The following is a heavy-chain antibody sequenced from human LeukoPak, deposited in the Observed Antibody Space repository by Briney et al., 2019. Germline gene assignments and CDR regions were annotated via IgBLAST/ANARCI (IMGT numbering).Heavy chain of an antibody. CDR1: GGSVSSRSYF. D-gene: IGHD3-22*01. CDR2: TYYSGST. J-gene: IGHJ3*02. CDR3: ARVSHYYDSSGYYYVRAFDI. V-gene: IGHV4-61*01. Sequence: PSETLSPTCTVSGGSVSSRSYFWAWIRQPPGKGLEWIGYTYYSGSTNFNPSLKSRVTISVDTSNNQFSLKLSSVTAADTAVYYCARVSHYYDSSGYYYVRAFDIWGQGTMVTVSS.